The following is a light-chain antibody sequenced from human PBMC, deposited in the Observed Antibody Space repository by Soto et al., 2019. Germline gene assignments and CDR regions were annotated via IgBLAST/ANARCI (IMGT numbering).Light chain of an antibody. J-gene: IGLJ2*01. V-gene: IGLV2-14*01. CDR2: DGS. CDR1: SSDVGGYNY. CDR3: SSYTSSSTPVV. Sequence: QSALTQPASVSGSPGLSITISCTGTSSDVGGYNYVSWYQQHPGKAPKLMIYDGSNRPSGVSNRFSGSKSGNTASLTISGLQAEDEADYYCSSYTSSSTPVVFGGGTKLTVL.